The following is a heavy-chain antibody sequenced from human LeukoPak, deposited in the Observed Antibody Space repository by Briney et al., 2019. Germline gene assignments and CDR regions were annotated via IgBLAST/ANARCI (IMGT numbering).Heavy chain of an antibody. CDR3: ARQAYPYYMDV. Sequence: SETLSLTCSVSGYSISSGYYWGWIRQPPGKGLEWIGSIYQSGSTYYNPSLKSRVTISVATSKNQFSLKLSSVTAADTAVYYCARQAYPYYMDVWGKGTTVTVSS. D-gene: IGHD2-21*01. J-gene: IGHJ6*03. V-gene: IGHV4-38-2*02. CDR2: IYQSGST. CDR1: GYSISSGYY.